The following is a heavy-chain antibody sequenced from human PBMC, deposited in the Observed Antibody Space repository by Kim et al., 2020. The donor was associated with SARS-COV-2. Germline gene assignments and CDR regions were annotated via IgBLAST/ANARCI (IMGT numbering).Heavy chain of an antibody. J-gene: IGHJ4*02. V-gene: IGHV4-34*01. Sequence: GSTNYNPSLQSRVTISVDTSENQFSLKLSSVTAADTAVYYCARNRGYKDYWGQGTLVTVSS. CDR3: ARNRGYKDY. D-gene: IGHD5-18*01. CDR2: GST.